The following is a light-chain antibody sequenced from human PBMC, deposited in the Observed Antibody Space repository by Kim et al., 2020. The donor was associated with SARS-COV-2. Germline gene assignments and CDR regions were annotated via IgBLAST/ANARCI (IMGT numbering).Light chain of an antibody. V-gene: IGLV3-19*01. CDR2: GKN. CDR3: NSRDSSGNLLV. J-gene: IGLJ3*02. CDR1: SLRSYY. Sequence: SSELTQDPAVSVALGQTVRITCQGDSLRSYYASWYQQKPAQAPVLVIYGKNSRPSGIPDRYSGSSSGNTASLTITGTQAEDEADYYCNSRDSSGNLLVFG.